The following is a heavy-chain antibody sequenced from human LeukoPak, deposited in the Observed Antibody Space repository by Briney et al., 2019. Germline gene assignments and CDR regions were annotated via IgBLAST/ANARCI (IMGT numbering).Heavy chain of an antibody. V-gene: IGHV3-48*01. Sequence: GGSLRLSCAASGFTFSSYSMNWVRQAPGKGLEWVSYISSSSTIYYADSVKGRFTISRDNAKNSLYLQMNSLRAEDTAVYYCARDSKYDFWSGYPIVWGQGTLVTVSS. J-gene: IGHJ4*02. D-gene: IGHD3-3*01. CDR3: ARDSKYDFWSGYPIV. CDR1: GFTFSSYS. CDR2: ISSSSTI.